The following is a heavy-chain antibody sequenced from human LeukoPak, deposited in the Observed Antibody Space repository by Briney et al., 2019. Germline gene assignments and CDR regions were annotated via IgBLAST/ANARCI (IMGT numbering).Heavy chain of an antibody. J-gene: IGHJ4*02. CDR2: IYTSGST. D-gene: IGHD3-22*01. V-gene: IGHV4-61*02. Sequence: SQTLSLTXTVSGGSISGGSYYWSRIRQPAGKGLEWIGRIYTSGSTNYNPSLKSRVTISVDTSKNQFSLKLSSVTAADTAVYYCAWNDYDSSGYYSDYWGQGTLVTVSS. CDR3: AWNDYDSSGYYSDY. CDR1: GGSISGGSYY.